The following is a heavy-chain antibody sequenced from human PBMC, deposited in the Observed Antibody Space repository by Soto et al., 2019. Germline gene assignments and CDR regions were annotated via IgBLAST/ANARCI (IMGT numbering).Heavy chain of an antibody. J-gene: IGHJ4*02. V-gene: IGHV3-23*01. D-gene: IGHD6-13*01. CDR3: VKGVYSSGPDFFDY. CDR1: GFTSTKSA. CDR2: ISGTGDKS. Sequence: GGSLRLSCAASGFTSTKSAMSWVRQAPGKGLEWVSTISGTGDKSFYADSVKGRFTISRDSSKSTLSLQMNSLRDDDTAVYYCVKGVYSSGPDFFDYWGQGTPVTVSS.